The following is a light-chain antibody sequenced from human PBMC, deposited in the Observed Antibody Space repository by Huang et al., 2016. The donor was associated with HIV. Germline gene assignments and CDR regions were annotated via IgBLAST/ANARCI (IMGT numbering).Light chain of an antibody. Sequence: IQLTQSPSSLSASVGDRVTITCRASQGISNSLVWYQQKPGRAPKLLIYAASTLQSGVTARFSGSGSGTDFTLTISSLQPEVSATYYCHQFSSYSPLTFGGGTKVEIK. CDR1: QGISNS. J-gene: IGKJ4*01. V-gene: IGKV1-9*01. CDR3: HQFSSYSPLT. CDR2: AAS.